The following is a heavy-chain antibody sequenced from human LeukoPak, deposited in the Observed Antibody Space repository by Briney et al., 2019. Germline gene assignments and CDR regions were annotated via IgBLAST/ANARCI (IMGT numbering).Heavy chain of an antibody. V-gene: IGHV3-21*01. Sequence: GGSLRLSCAASGFTFSSYSMNWVRQAPGKGLEWVSSISSSSSYIYYADSVKGRFTISRDNAKNSLYLQMNSLRVEDTAAYYCVAGSGWRFDYWGQGTLVTVSS. CDR2: ISSSSSYI. CDR1: GFTFSSYS. D-gene: IGHD6-19*01. J-gene: IGHJ4*02. CDR3: VAGSGWRFDY.